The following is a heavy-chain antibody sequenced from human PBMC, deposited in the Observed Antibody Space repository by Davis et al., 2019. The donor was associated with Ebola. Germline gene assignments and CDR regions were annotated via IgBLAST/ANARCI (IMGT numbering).Heavy chain of an antibody. Sequence: GESLKISCAASGFTITSNYMSWVRQAPGKRLEWVSVIYSGGNTDYADSVKGRFTISRHNSNNTLYLQMNSLRPDDTAVYYCARGGSMVQYFDYWGQGTLVTVSS. CDR1: GFTITSNY. J-gene: IGHJ4*02. V-gene: IGHV3-53*04. D-gene: IGHD3-10*01. CDR2: IYSGGNT. CDR3: ARGGSMVQYFDY.